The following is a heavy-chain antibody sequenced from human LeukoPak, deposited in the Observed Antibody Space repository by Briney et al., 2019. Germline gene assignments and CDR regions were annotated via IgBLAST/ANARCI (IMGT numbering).Heavy chain of an antibody. D-gene: IGHD6-19*01. V-gene: IGHV4-34*01. Sequence: SETLSLTCAVYGGSFGGYYWSWIRQPPGKGLEWIGEINHSGSTNYNPSLKSRVTISVDTSKNQFSLKLSSVTAADTAVYYCAREGSSGWYDIFDYWGQGTLVTVSS. CDR3: AREGSSGWYDIFDY. CDR2: INHSGST. CDR1: GGSFGGYY. J-gene: IGHJ4*02.